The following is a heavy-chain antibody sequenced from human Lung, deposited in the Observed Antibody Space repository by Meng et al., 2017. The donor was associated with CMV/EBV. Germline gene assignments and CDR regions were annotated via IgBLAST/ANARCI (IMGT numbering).Heavy chain of an antibody. CDR3: AKDELLIGGANAYIDH. CDR1: GFTFSSYW. D-gene: IGHD3-16*01. J-gene: IGHJ4*02. Sequence: GGSLKIPCPASGFTFSSYWMSWVRQAPGKGLEGVAFIRHDGNNKYYGDSVKGRFTISRDNSKNTLYLQMNSLRAVETAIYYCAKDELLIGGANAYIDHWGQGTLVTVSS. CDR2: IRHDGNNK. V-gene: IGHV3-30*02.